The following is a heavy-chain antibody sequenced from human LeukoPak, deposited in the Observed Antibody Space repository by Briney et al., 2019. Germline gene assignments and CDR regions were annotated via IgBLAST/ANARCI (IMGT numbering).Heavy chain of an antibody. CDR2: INHSGST. V-gene: IGHV4-34*01. CDR1: GFTFSDYY. CDR3: ARGYSSSWYTLGHWFDP. J-gene: IGHJ5*02. D-gene: IGHD6-13*01. Sequence: GSLRLSCAASGFTFSDYYMSWIRQPPGKGLEWIGEINHSGSTNYNPSLKSRVTISVDTSKNQFSLKLSSVTAADTAVYYCARGYSSSWYTLGHWFDPWGQGTLVTVSS.